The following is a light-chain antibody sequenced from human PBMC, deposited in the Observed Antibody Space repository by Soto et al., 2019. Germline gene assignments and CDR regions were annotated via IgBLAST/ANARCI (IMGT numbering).Light chain of an antibody. J-gene: IGLJ6*01. CDR2: EVS. CDR3: SSYAGSNTLV. Sequence: SALTQPPSASGSPGQSVTISCTGTSSDIGGYDYVSWYQQDPCKAPRLMIYEVSKRPSGVPDRFSGSKSGNTASLTVSGLQVEDEADYYCSSYAGSNTLVFGRGTKVTVL. V-gene: IGLV2-8*01. CDR1: SSDIGGYDY.